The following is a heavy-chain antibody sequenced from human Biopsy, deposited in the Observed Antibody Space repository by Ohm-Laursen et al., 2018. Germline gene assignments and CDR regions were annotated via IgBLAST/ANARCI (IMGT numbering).Heavy chain of an antibody. D-gene: IGHD4-11*01. V-gene: IGHV1-2*02. Sequence: GASVKVSCKASGYIFTGYYMHWVRQAPGQGLEWMGWLNTNSGDTEYAENFQGRVTMTRDTSISTAYMELSRLRSDDTAVYYCARLTRSTPTTGVWGQGTTVTVSS. CDR1: GYIFTGYY. J-gene: IGHJ6*02. CDR2: LNTNSGDT. CDR3: ARLTRSTPTTGV.